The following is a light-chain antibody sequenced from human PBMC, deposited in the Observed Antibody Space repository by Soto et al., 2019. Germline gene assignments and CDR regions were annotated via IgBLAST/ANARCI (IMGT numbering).Light chain of an antibody. CDR3: QQAYNWPRT. V-gene: IGKV3-15*01. CDR2: GAS. CDR1: QSVSIH. J-gene: IGKJ1*01. Sequence: EIVMTQSPATLSVSPGESATLSCRASQSVSIHLGWFQQKPGQVPRLLIYGASRRVTGIPARFSGSGSGTEFTLTIRGLQSEASAVYYCQQAYNWPRTFGQGTKVDIK.